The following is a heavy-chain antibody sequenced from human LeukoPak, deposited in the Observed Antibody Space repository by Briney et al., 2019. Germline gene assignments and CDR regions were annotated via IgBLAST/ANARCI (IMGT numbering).Heavy chain of an antibody. D-gene: IGHD3-16*01. CDR2: ISRDGLDT. V-gene: IGHV3-30*04. CDR1: EFTFSTYA. CDR3: ARKGLGGELGGFDY. J-gene: IGHJ4*02. Sequence: GGSLRLSCAASEFTFSTYAMHWVRQAPGKGPEWVAVISRDGLDTYYADSVKGRFTISRGNAKNSLYLQMNSLRAEDTALYHCARKGLGGELGGFDYWGQGTLVTVSS.